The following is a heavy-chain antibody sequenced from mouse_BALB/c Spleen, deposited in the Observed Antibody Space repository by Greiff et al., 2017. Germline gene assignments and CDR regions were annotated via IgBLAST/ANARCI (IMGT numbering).Heavy chain of an antibody. Sequence: VEPGASVKISCKATGYTFSSYWIEWVKQRPGHGLEWIGEILPGSGSTNYNEKFKGKATFTADTSSNTAYMQLSSLTSEDSAVYYCARFGDGSSYGFAYWGQGTLVTVSS. V-gene: IGHV1-9*01. CDR1: GYTFSSYW. CDR2: ILPGSGST. D-gene: IGHD1-1*01. J-gene: IGHJ3*01. CDR3: ARFGDGSSYGFAY.